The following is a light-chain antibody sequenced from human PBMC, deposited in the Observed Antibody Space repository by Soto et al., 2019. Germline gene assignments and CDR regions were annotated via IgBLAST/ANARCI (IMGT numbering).Light chain of an antibody. CDR2: GAS. CDR3: QQYFEWPPMT. CDR1: QSVTTY. V-gene: IGKV3-15*01. Sequence: EILMTQSPATLSLSPGESATLSCRASQSVTTYLAWYQQKPGQAPRLLISGASTRAAGISDRFRGSGSGTEFTLTISSLRSEDSGIYYCQQYFEWPPMTFGQGTKVDI. J-gene: IGKJ1*01.